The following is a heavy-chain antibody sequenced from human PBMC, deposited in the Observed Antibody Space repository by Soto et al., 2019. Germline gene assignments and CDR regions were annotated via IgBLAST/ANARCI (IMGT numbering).Heavy chain of an antibody. Sequence: QVQLVQSGAEVKKPGSSVKVSCKASGGTFSSYAISWVRQAPGQGRELMGGFIPIFGTANYAQKFQGRSTITADESTRTAYMELSSLRSEDTAVYYCASGNYGHYSSGSYYLIWGQGTLVTVSS. J-gene: IGHJ4*02. CDR1: GGTFSSYA. CDR2: FIPIFGTA. V-gene: IGHV1-69*01. D-gene: IGHD3-10*01. CDR3: ASGNYGHYSSGSYYLI.